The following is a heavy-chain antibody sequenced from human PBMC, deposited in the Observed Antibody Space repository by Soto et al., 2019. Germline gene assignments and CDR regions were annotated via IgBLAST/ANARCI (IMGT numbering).Heavy chain of an antibody. J-gene: IGHJ5*02. D-gene: IGHD3-3*01. CDR1: GYTFTSYY. Sequence: ASVKVSCKASGYTFTSYYMHWVRQAPGQGLEWMGIINPSGGSTSYAQKFQGRVTMTRDTSTSTVYMELSSLRSEDTAVYYCARDYGHQYYDFWSGYYASLRSNWFEPWGQGTLVTVSS. CDR2: INPSGGST. V-gene: IGHV1-46*01. CDR3: ARDYGHQYYDFWSGYYASLRSNWFEP.